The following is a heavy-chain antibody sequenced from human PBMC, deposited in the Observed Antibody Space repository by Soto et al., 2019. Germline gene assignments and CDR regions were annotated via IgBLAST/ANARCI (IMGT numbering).Heavy chain of an antibody. J-gene: IGHJ6*03. CDR1: GFTFDDYA. Sequence: EVQLVESGGGLVQPGRSLRLSCAASGFTFDDYAMHWVRQAPGRGLEWVSRITWNSGTIDYADSVKGGFTISRDNAKNSLYLQMNSLRAEDTALYYCTKSWRLYYMDVWGKGTTVTVSS. D-gene: IGHD3-3*01. CDR3: TKSWRLYYMDV. V-gene: IGHV3-9*01. CDR2: ITWNSGTI.